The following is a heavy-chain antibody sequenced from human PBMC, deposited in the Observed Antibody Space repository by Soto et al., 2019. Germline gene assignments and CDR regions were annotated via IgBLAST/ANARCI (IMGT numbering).Heavy chain of an antibody. V-gene: IGHV4-4*07. J-gene: IGHJ5*02. CDR3: ARGSITLNPNWFDP. D-gene: IGHD3-16*01. CDR1: GGSISRYY. CDR2: VKTIGNVIT. Sequence: SETLSLTCTVSGGSISRYYYWSWLRQPAGGKMEWIGRVKTIGNVITTYNPSLETRVTMSVDKSKNQLSLQLSSVTAADTAVYYCARGSITLNPNWFDPWGPGILVTVSS.